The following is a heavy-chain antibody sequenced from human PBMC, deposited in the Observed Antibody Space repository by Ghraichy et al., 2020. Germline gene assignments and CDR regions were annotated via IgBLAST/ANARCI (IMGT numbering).Heavy chain of an antibody. D-gene: IGHD1-14*01. CDR3: ASSIIYGMDV. CDR1: GGSFSGYY. CDR2: INHSGST. V-gene: IGHV4-34*01. Sequence: SETLSLTCAVYGGSFSGYYWSWIRQPPGKGLEWIGEINHSGSTNYNPSLKSRVTISVDTSKNQFSLKLSSVTAADTAVYYCASSIIYGMDVWGQGTTVTVSS. J-gene: IGHJ6*02.